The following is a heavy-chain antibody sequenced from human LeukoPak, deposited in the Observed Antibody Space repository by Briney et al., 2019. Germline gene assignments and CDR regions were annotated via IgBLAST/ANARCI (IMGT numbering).Heavy chain of an antibody. J-gene: IGHJ4*02. CDR3: ARRQYYDTLDY. CDR2: IYYSGST. D-gene: IGHD3-9*01. Sequence: KPSETLSLTCTVSGGSISSSSYYWGWIRQPPGKGLEWIGSIYYSGSTYYNPSLKSRVTISVDTSKNQLSLKLSSVTAADTAVYYCARRQYYDTLDYWGQGTLVTVSS. CDR1: GGSISSSSYY. V-gene: IGHV4-39*01.